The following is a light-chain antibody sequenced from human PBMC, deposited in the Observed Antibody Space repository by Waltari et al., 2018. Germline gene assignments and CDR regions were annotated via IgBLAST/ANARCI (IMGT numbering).Light chain of an antibody. Sequence: EVVLTQPPGTLSLSPGERATLSCRASESIGRALAWYQQKPGQAPRLLIYGASTRATGIPDRFSGSGSGTDFSLTISRLEPEDFEVYYFQHYVRLPVTFGQGTRVEI. J-gene: IGKJ1*01. CDR3: QHYVRLPVT. CDR1: ESIGRA. V-gene: IGKV3-20*01. CDR2: GAS.